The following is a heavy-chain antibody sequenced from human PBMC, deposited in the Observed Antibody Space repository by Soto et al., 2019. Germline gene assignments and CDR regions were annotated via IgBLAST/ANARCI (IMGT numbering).Heavy chain of an antibody. CDR3: AKLVASERASPDVH. D-gene: IGHD2-15*01. CDR1: GFTFSNYD. J-gene: IGHJ4*02. Sequence: QVQLVESGGGVVQPGRSLRLSCAVSGFTFSNYDIHWVRQAPGKGLEWVAGISDDGSNKYYADSVKGRFTISRDNSKNTLFLKMNSLRSEDTAVYYCAKLVASERASPDVHWGQGTLVTVSS. V-gene: IGHV3-30*18. CDR2: ISDDGSNK.